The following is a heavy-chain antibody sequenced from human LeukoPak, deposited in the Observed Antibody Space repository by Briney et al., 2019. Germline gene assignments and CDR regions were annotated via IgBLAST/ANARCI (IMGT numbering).Heavy chain of an antibody. CDR2: INHSGST. J-gene: IGHJ4*02. CDR3: ARGRGVAARLRTYFDY. D-gene: IGHD6-6*01. Sequence: SETLSLTCAVYGGSFSGYYWSWIRQPPGKGLEWIGEINHSGSTNYNPSLKSRVTISVDTSKNQFSLKLSSVTAADTAVYYCARGRGVAARLRTYFDYWGQGTLVTVSS. V-gene: IGHV4-34*01. CDR1: GGSFSGYY.